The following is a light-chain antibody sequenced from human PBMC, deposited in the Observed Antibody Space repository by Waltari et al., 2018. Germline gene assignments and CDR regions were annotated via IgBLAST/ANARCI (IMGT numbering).Light chain of an antibody. J-gene: IGKJ3*01. V-gene: IGKV1-8*01. CDR2: DAS. CDR3: QQYYGYPLT. Sequence: AIQITQPPSSLYQPTGDNVTITCRASQGISNYLAWYQQKPGKAPTLLIYDASTLQRGVPSRFSGSGSGTDFTLTISCLQSEDFATFYCQQYYGYPLTFGPGTKVDVK. CDR1: QGISNY.